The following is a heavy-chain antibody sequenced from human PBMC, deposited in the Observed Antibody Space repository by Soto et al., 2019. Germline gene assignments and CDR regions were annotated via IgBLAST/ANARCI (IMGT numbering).Heavy chain of an antibody. CDR2: INAGNGNT. Sequence: ASVKVSCKASGYTFTSYAMHWVRQAPGQRLEWMGWINAGNGNTKYSQKFQGRVTITRDTSASTAYMELSSLRSEDTAVYYCARDPYIAAAPTDFDYWGQGTLVTVSS. CDR1: GYTFTSYA. V-gene: IGHV1-3*01. CDR3: ARDPYIAAAPTDFDY. J-gene: IGHJ4*02. D-gene: IGHD6-13*01.